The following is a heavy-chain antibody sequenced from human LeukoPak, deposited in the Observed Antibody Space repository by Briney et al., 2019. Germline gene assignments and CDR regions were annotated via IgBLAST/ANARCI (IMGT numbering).Heavy chain of an antibody. Sequence: ASVKVSCKASGYPFTAYYIHWVRQAPGQGLEWMGWMNPNSGFTNYAQKFQGRVTMTRETSISTAYMDLSSLKSDDTAVYYCARADCSNINCCDLRFDPWGQGTLVTVSS. V-gene: IGHV1-2*02. CDR1: GYPFTAYY. CDR3: ARADCSNINCCDLRFDP. J-gene: IGHJ5*02. D-gene: IGHD2-2*01. CDR2: MNPNSGFT.